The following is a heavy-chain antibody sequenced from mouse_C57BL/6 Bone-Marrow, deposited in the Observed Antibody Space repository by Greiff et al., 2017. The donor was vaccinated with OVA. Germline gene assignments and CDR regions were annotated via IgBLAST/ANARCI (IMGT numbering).Heavy chain of an antibody. J-gene: IGHJ3*01. CDR2: INPNNGGT. CDR3: ARAWFAY. CDR1: GYTFTDYN. Sequence: EVMLVESGPELVKPGASVKIPCKASGYTFTDYNMDWVKQSPGKSLEWIGDINPNNGGTIYNQKFKGKATLTVDKSSSTAYMELRSLTSEDTAVYYCARAWFAYWGRGTLVTVSA. V-gene: IGHV1-18*01.